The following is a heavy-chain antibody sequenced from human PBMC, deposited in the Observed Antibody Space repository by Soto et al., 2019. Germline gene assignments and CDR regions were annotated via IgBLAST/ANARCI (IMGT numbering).Heavy chain of an antibody. J-gene: IGHJ4*02. V-gene: IGHV3-23*01. Sequence: GGSLRLSCAASGFTFSSYAMSWVRQAPGKGLEWVSAISGSGGSTYYADSVKGRFTISRDNSKNTLYLQMNSLRAEDTAVYYCAKDPTIELWPAMITFGGVNLSYWGQGTLVTVSS. CDR3: AKDPTIELWPAMITFGGVNLSY. D-gene: IGHD3-16*01. CDR1: GFTFSSYA. CDR2: ISGSGGST.